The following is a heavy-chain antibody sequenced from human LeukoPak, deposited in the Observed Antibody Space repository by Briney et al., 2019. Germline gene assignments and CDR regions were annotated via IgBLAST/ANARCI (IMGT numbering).Heavy chain of an antibody. CDR3: ARVGASYVGNYYMDV. D-gene: IGHD3-10*02. CDR2: IYHSGNT. V-gene: IGHV4-38-2*01. J-gene: IGHJ6*03. Sequence: SETLSLTCALSGYSISSGYYWGWNRQPPGKGLEWIGSIYHSGNTYYNPSLKSRVTISLDTSKNQFSLKLSSVTSADTAVYYCARVGASYVGNYYMDVWGKGTTVTVTS. CDR1: GYSISSGYY.